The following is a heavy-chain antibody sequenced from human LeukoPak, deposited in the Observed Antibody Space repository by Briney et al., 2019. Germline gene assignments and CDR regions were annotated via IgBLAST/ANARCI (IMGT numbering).Heavy chain of an antibody. CDR1: GGSISSSSSYY. CDR3: ARHEEVIAAAGTGFDY. CDR2: INYSGST. Sequence: SETLSLTCTVSGGSISSSSSYYWGWIRQPPGKGLEWIGSINYSGSTFYNPSLKSRVAISVDTSKNHFSLSLSSVTAADTAVYYCARHEEVIAAAGTGFDYWGQGTLVTVSS. J-gene: IGHJ4*02. V-gene: IGHV4-39*01. D-gene: IGHD6-13*01.